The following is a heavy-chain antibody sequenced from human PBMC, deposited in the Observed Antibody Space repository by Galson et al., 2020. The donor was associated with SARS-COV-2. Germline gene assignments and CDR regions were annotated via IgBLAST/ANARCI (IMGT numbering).Heavy chain of an antibody. D-gene: IGHD3-22*01. CDR3: ARRRDYYDSSGSYIRGVDFDY. CDR2: ISLGSSYI. Sequence: GGSLRLSCAASGFTFMSYTMSWVRQAPGKGLEWVSSISLGSSYIYYADSVKGRFTISRDNAKNSLYLQMNSLRAEDTAVYYCARRRDYYDSSGSYIRGVDFDYWGRGTLVTVSS. J-gene: IGHJ4*02. CDR1: GFTFMSYT. V-gene: IGHV3-21*01.